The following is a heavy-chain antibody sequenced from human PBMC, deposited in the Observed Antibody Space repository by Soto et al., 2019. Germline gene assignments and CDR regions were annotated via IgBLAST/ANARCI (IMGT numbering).Heavy chain of an antibody. CDR2: TSNDGSNK. V-gene: IGHV3-30-3*01. D-gene: IGHD3-16*01. CDR3: VRDRGVSWFDP. Sequence: QVQLVESGGGVVQPGRSLKLSWAASRFTFSSYAMHWVRQAPGKGLEWVAVTSNDGSNKYYADSVKGRFTISRDNSKNTLFLQMNSLRAEDTAVYYCVRDRGVSWFDPWGQGTLVTVSS. J-gene: IGHJ5*02. CDR1: RFTFSSYA.